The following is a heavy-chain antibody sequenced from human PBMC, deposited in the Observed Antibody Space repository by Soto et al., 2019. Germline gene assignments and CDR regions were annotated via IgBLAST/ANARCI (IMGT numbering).Heavy chain of an antibody. D-gene: IGHD1-26*01. CDR1: GYTFTSQN. V-gene: IGHV1-46*03. J-gene: IGHJ4*02. CDR2: INPSIGTT. Sequence: ASVKVSCKASGYTFTSQNMHWVRQAPGQGLEWMGVINPSIGTTTYAQRFQGRVTMTSDTSTSSVYMEVSSLRSEDTAVYYCISTLGARFDYWGQGTLVTVSS. CDR3: ISTLGARFDY.